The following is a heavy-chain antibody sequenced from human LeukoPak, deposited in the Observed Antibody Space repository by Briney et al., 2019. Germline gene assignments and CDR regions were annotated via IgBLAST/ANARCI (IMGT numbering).Heavy chain of an antibody. J-gene: IGHJ1*01. CDR1: GFTFSNYG. V-gene: IGHV3-33*01. CDR2: MWYDGSNT. CDR3: ARDSGSVVVITGHFQH. D-gene: IGHD3-22*01. Sequence: GGSLRLSCAASGFTFSNYGMHWVRQAPGKGLEWVAVMWYDGSNTYYADSVEGRFTISRDNSKSTLYLQMNSLRAEDTAVYYCARDSGSVVVITGHFQHWGQGTLVTVSS.